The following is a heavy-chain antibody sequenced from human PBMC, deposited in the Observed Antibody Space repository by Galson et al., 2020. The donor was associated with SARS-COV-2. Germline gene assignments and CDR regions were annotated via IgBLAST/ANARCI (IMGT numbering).Heavy chain of an antibody. CDR3: SREYIAEAGPTWVDP. Sequence: SETLSLTCTVSGGSISSGSYYWSWVRHPAGKRLEWIGRIYGSGRTNYNPSLKSRLTISVDTSKNQFSRNLSSVTAADTAVYYCSREYIAEAGPTWVDPWGQGTLVTVSS. CDR2: IYGSGRT. CDR1: GGSISSGSYY. J-gene: IGHJ5*02. D-gene: IGHD6-13*01. V-gene: IGHV4-61*02.